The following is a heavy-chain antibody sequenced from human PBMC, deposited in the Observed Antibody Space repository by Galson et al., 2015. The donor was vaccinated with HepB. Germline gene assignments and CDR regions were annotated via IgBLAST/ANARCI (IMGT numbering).Heavy chain of an antibody. CDR1: GYKFTSYG. D-gene: IGHD3-16*02. J-gene: IGHJ6*03. V-gene: IGHV1-18*01. Sequence: SVKVSCKASGYKFTSYGISWVRQAPGQGLEWMGWISAYNGNTNYAQKFQGRVTMTTDKSTSTAYMELRSLRSDDTAVYYCARVNYLYYYYMDVWGKGTTVTVSS. CDR2: ISAYNGNT. CDR3: ARVNYLYYYYMDV.